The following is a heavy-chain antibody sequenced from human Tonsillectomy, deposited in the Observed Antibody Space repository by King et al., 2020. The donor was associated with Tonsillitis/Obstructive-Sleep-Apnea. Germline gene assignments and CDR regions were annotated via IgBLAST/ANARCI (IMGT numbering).Heavy chain of an antibody. CDR2: INHSGST. CDR3: ATTYSGTYYFDY. Sequence: VQLQQWGAGLLKPSETLSLTCAVYGGSFSGSYWNWIRQPPGKGLEWIGEINHSGSTNYNPSLKSRVSISVDTSKNQFSLKLSSVTAADTAVYYCATTYSGTYYFDYWGQGTLVTVSS. CDR1: GGSFSGSY. V-gene: IGHV4-34*01. D-gene: IGHD1-26*01. J-gene: IGHJ4*02.